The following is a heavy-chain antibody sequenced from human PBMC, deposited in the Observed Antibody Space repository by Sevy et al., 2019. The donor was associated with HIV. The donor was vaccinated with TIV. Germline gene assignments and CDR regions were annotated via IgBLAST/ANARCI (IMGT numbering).Heavy chain of an antibody. CDR1: GFTFSKYS. V-gene: IGHV3-23*01. CDR2: LSFGCGEI. Sequence: GGSLRLCCAASGFTFSKYSMSWVRQPPGKGLECVSTLSFGCGEINHADSVKGRFTISRDNSKNSLYLQMNNLRAEDTAVYYCAREGCTKPHDYWGQGTLVTVSS. D-gene: IGHD2-8*01. CDR3: AREGCTKPHDY. J-gene: IGHJ4*02.